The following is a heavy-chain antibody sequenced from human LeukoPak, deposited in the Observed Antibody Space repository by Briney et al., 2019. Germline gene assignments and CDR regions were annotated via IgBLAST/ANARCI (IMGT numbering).Heavy chain of an antibody. CDR2: IKSKTDGGTP. CDR3: TGVSRSSWYDY. J-gene: IGHJ4*02. CDR1: GFTFSNAW. D-gene: IGHD6-13*01. Sequence: PGGSLRLFCAASGFTFSNAWMSWVRQAPGKGLEWVGRIKSKTDGGTPDYAAPVKGRFTISRDDSKNTLYLQMNSLKTEDTAVYYCTGVSRSSWYDYWGQGTLVTVSS. V-gene: IGHV3-15*01.